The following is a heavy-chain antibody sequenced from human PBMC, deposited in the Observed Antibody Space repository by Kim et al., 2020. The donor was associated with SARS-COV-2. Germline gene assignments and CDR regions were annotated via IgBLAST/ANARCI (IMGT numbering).Heavy chain of an antibody. CDR3: ARDPYYYDSSGYAY. D-gene: IGHD3-22*01. V-gene: IGHV3-53*01. CDR2: IYSGGST. Sequence: GGSLRLSCAASGFTVSSNYMSWVRQAPGKGLEWVSVIYSGGSTYYADSVKGRFTISRHNSKNTLYLQMNSLRAEDTAVYYCARDPYYYDSSGYAYWGQGTLVTVSS. CDR1: GFTVSSNY. J-gene: IGHJ4*02.